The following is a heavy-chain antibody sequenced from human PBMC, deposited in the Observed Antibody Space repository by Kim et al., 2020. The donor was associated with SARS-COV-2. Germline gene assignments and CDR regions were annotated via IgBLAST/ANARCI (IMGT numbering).Heavy chain of an antibody. CDR1: GFTFSSYG. CDR3: ARDPELVWGRFDY. V-gene: IGHV3-33*01. CDR2: IWYDGSNK. J-gene: IGHJ4*02. Sequence: GGSLRLSCAASGFTFSSYGMHWVRQAPGKGLEWVAVIWYDGSNKYYADSVKGRFTISRDNSKNTLYLQMNSLRAEDTAVYYCARDPELVWGRFDYWGQGTLVTVSS. D-gene: IGHD3-10*01.